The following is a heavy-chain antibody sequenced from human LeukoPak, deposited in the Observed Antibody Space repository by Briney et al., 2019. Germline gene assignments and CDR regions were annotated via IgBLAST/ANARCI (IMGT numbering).Heavy chain of an antibody. CDR1: GFTFSSFA. J-gene: IGHJ6*03. D-gene: IGHD2-2*02. Sequence: PGGSLRLSCAASGFTFSSFAMTWVRQAPGKGLEWVSTISGGGYTTYHADSVKGRFTISRDNSKNTLYLQMNNLRAEDTAVYYRANAIDNQLLYSLGAAPMDVWGKGTTVTVSS. CDR3: ANAIDNQLLYSLGAAPMDV. CDR2: ISGGGYTT. V-gene: IGHV3-23*01.